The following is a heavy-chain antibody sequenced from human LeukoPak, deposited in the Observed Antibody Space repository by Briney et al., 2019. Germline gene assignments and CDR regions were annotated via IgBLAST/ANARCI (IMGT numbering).Heavy chain of an antibody. V-gene: IGHV1-46*01. Sequence: ASVKVSCKASGYTFTTYYMHWARQAPGQGLEWMGIINGGAGSTTYAQQFQGRVTMTRDTSTSTVYMEVSSLRSEDTAVYYCARQSVRPGASPLFDYWGQGTLVTVSS. CDR1: GYTFTTYY. CDR3: ARQSVRPGASPLFDY. D-gene: IGHD1-14*01. J-gene: IGHJ4*02. CDR2: INGGAGST.